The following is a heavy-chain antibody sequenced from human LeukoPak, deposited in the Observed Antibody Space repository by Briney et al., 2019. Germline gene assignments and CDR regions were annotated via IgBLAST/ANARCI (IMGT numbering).Heavy chain of an antibody. CDR2: IDKKDKGYATAT. J-gene: IGHJ5*02. CDR3: TRDSGTYNWFDP. D-gene: IGHD1-26*01. CDR1: GFTFSGSA. V-gene: IGHV3-73*01. Sequence: GGSLTLSCAASGFTFSGSAIHLLRQSSGKGLEWVGQIDKKDKGYATATAYAASVKGRFTISRDDSINTAYLQVKSLKTEDTALYYCTRDSGTYNWFDPWGQGTLVTVSS.